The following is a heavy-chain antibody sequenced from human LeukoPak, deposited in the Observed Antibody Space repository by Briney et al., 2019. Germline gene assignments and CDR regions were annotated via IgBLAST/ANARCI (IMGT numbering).Heavy chain of an antibody. CDR3: AKEKKSGGWPLDY. CDR1: GFTVSSNY. D-gene: IGHD2-15*01. Sequence: PGGSLRLSCAASGFTVSSNYMSWVRQAPGKGLQWVSVIYSGGSTDYADSVKGRFTISRDNSKNTMSLQMNSLRADDTAVYYCAKEKKSGGWPLDYWGQGALVTVSS. V-gene: IGHV3-66*01. J-gene: IGHJ4*02. CDR2: IYSGGST.